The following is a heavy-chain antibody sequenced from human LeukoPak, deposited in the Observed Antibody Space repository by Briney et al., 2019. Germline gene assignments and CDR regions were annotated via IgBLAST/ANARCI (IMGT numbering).Heavy chain of an antibody. D-gene: IGHD5-18*01. CDR2: IYYSGST. V-gene: IGHV4-59*01. CDR3: ARDLGYSYGSDAFDI. CDR1: GGSISSYY. Sequence: SETLSLTCTVSGGSISSYYWSWVRQPPGKGLEWIGYIYYSGSTNYNPSLKSRVTVSVDTSKNQFSLKLSSVTAADTAVYYCARDLGYSYGSDAFDIWGQGTMVTVSS. J-gene: IGHJ3*02.